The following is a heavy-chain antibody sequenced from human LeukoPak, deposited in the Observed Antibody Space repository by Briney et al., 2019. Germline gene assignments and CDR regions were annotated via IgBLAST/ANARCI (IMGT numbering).Heavy chain of an antibody. CDR3: ARATHGSVKRGAFDY. CDR1: GGSISSSSYY. Sequence: SETLSLTCTVSGGSISSSSYYWGWIRQPPGKGLEWIGSIYYSGSTYYNPSLKSRVTISVDTSKNQFSLKLSSVTAADTAVYYCARATHGSVKRGAFDYWGQGTLVTVSS. V-gene: IGHV4-39*07. D-gene: IGHD1-26*01. J-gene: IGHJ4*02. CDR2: IYYSGST.